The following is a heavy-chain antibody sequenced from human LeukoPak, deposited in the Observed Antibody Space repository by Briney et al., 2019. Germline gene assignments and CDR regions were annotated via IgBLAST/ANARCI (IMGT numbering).Heavy chain of an antibody. CDR1: GGSISSSNYY. D-gene: IGHD6-13*01. V-gene: IGHV4-39*01. CDR2: IYFSGST. CDR3: ASSSTFPRKGMDV. J-gene: IGHJ6*02. Sequence: SETLSLTRTVSGGSISSSNYYWGWIRQPPGKGLEWIGSIYFSGSTYYNPSLKSRVTISIDTSKNQFSLKVNSVTAADTAVFYCASSSTFPRKGMDVWGQGTTVTVSS.